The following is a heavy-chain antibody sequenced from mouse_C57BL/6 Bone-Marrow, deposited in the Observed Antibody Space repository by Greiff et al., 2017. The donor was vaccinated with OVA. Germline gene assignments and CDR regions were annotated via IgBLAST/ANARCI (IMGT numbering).Heavy chain of an antibody. CDR3: ARRGGWYFDV. CDR1: GYAFSSSW. Sequence: VQLQQSGPELVKPGASVKISCKASGYAFSSSWMNWVKQRPGKGLAWIGRMYPGDGDTNYNGKFKGKATLTADKSSSTAYMQLSSLTSEDSAVYFCARRGGWYFDVWGTGTTVTVSS. V-gene: IGHV1-82*01. CDR2: MYPGDGDT. J-gene: IGHJ1*03.